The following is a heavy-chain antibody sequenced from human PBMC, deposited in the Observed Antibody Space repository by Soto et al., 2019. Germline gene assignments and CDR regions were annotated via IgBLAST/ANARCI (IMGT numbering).Heavy chain of an antibody. V-gene: IGHV4-31*03. CDR1: GGSISSGGYY. CDR3: AREDCSSTSCSRFPDDGAFDI. D-gene: IGHD2-2*01. J-gene: IGHJ3*02. Sequence: SETLSLTCTVSGGSISSGGYYWSWIRQHPGKGLEWIGYIYYSGSTYYNPSLKSRVTISVDTSKNQFSLKLSSVTAADTAVYYCAREDCSSTSCSRFPDDGAFDIWGQGTMVTVSS. CDR2: IYYSGST.